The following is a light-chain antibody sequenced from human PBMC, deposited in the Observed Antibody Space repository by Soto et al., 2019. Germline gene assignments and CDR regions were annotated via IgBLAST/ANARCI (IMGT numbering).Light chain of an antibody. V-gene: IGLV2-8*01. CDR2: EVF. Sequence: QSALTQPPSASGSPGQSVTISCTGTSRDGGNDNYVSWYQQHPGKAPKLMIYEVFKRPSGVPDRFSGSKSGNTAYLTVSGLKAEDEADYYCSSYAGSKNYVFGTGTKVTVL. J-gene: IGLJ1*01. CDR3: SSYAGSKNYV. CDR1: SRDGGNDNY.